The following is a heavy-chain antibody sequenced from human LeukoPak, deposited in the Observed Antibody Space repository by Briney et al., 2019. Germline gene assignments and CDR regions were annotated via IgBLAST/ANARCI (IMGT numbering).Heavy chain of an antibody. J-gene: IGHJ4*02. CDR3: AKSFLRDTADPTEY. CDR1: GFTFSSYV. Sequence: GGSLRLSCAASGFTFSSYVMHWVRQAPGKGLEWVEVIAYDGGYKYYADSVKGRFTISRDDSKNSVYLQMNSLIAEDTAVYYCAKSFLRDTADPTEYWGQGTLVTVSS. CDR2: IAYDGGYK. D-gene: IGHD5-18*01. V-gene: IGHV3-30*18.